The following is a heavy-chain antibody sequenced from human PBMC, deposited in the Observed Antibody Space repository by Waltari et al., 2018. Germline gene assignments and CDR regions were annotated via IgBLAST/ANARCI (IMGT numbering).Heavy chain of an antibody. V-gene: IGHV3-15*01. D-gene: IGHD2-21*02. CDR3: TTDEPRTVVTPVVYFDY. CDR2: IKRKTDGGTT. CDR1: GFTFSNAW. J-gene: IGHJ4*02. Sequence: EVQLVESGGGLVKPGGSLRLSCAASGFTFSNAWMSWVRQPPGKGLELVGRIKRKTDGGTTDYAAPVKGRFTIARDDSKNTLYLQMNSLKTEDTAVYYCTTDEPRTVVTPVVYFDYWGQGTLVTVSS.